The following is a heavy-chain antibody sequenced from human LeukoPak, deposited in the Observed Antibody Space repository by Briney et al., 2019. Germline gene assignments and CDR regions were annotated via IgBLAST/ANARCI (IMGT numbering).Heavy chain of an antibody. CDR2: IYPGDSDT. CDR1: GYTFTSYW. J-gene: IGHJ4*02. Sequence: GESLKFSCQGSGYTFTSYWIGWVRQMLGTGLEWMGIIYPGDSDTRYSPSFQGQVTISADKSISTAYLQWSSLKASDTAMYYCARHRGPGHCSGGSCFNYFDYCGQGTLVTVSS. D-gene: IGHD2-15*01. CDR3: ARHRGPGHCSGGSCFNYFDY. V-gene: IGHV5-51*01.